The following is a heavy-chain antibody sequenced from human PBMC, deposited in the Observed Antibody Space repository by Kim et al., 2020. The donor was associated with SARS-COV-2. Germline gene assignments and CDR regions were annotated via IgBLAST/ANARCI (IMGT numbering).Heavy chain of an antibody. D-gene: IGHD4-17*01. CDR2: IYSGGST. V-gene: IGHV3-53*01. CDR1: GFTVSSNY. CDR3: ARDGAYGDYSRPLGYGMDV. Sequence: GGSLRLSCAASGFTVSSNYMSWVRQAPGKGLEWVSVIYSGGSTYYADSVKGRFTISRDNSKNTLHLQIKSLRAEDTAVYYCARDGAYGDYSRPLGYGMDVWGQGTTVTVSS. J-gene: IGHJ6*02.